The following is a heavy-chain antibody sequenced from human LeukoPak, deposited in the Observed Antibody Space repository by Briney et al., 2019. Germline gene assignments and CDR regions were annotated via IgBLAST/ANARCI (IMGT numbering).Heavy chain of an antibody. V-gene: IGHV1-18*01. J-gene: IGHJ4*02. CDR1: GYTFTNYG. CDR2: ISAYNGNT. Sequence: ASVKVSCKASGYTFTNYGISWVRQAPGQGLEWMGWISAYNGNTNYAQKLQGRVTMTTDTSTCTAYMELRSLRSDDTAVYYCARHARGIVAKEVDYWGQGTLVTVSS. D-gene: IGHD5-12*01. CDR3: ARHARGIVAKEVDY.